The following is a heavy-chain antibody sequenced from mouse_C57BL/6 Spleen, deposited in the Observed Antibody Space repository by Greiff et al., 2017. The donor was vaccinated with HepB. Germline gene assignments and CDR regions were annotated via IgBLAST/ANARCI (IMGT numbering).Heavy chain of an antibody. V-gene: IGHV1-81*01. D-gene: IGHD2-5*01. Sequence: VQLQQSGAELARPGASVKLSCKASGYTFTSYGISWVKQRTGQGLEWIGEIYPRSGNTYYNEKFKGKATLTADKSSSTAYMELRSLTSEDSAVYFCASLYSNYEGDYFDYWGQGTTLTVSS. J-gene: IGHJ2*01. CDR1: GYTFTSYG. CDR2: IYPRSGNT. CDR3: ASLYSNYEGDYFDY.